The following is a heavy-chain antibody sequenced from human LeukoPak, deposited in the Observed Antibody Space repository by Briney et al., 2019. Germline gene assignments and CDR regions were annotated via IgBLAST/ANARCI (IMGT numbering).Heavy chain of an antibody. CDR1: GFTFSNYW. V-gene: IGHV3-7*01. CDR3: ARGGSSIAAAEYY. Sequence: PGGSLRLSCAASGFTFSNYWMIWVRQAPGQGLEWVTNINQDGGEKYYVDSVRGRFTISRDNAKNSLYLQMNSLRAEDTAVYYCARGGSSIAAAEYYWGQGTLVTVSS. J-gene: IGHJ4*02. CDR2: INQDGGEK. D-gene: IGHD6-13*01.